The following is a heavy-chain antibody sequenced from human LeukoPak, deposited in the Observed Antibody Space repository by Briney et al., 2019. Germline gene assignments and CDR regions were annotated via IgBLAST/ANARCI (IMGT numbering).Heavy chain of an antibody. CDR2: INSDGSST. V-gene: IGHV3-74*01. CDR3: ARDYGDLDYFDY. J-gene: IGHJ4*02. Sequence: GGSLRLSCADSGFTFSSYWMHWVRQAPGKGLVWVSRINSDGSSTSYADSVKGRFTISRDNAKNTLYLQMNSLRAEDTAVYYCARDYGDLDYFDYWGQGTLVTVSS. CDR1: GFTFSSYW. D-gene: IGHD4-17*01.